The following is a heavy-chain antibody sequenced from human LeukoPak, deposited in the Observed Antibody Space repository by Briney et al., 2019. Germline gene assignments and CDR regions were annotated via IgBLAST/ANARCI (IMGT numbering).Heavy chain of an antibody. V-gene: IGHV3-33*01. CDR3: ARRAYCGGDCYPGAIDY. CDR2: IWYDGSNK. CDR1: GFTFSSYG. J-gene: IGHJ4*02. D-gene: IGHD2-21*02. Sequence: GGSLRLSCAASGFTFSSYGMHWVRQAPGKGLEWVAVIWYDGSNKYYADSVKGRFTISRDNSKNTLYLQMNSLRAEDTAVYHCARRAYCGGDCYPGAIDYWGQGTLVTLSS.